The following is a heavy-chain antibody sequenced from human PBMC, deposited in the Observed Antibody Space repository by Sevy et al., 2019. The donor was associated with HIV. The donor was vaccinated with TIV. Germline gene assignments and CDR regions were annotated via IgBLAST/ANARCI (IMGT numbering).Heavy chain of an antibody. V-gene: IGHV1-18*01. CDR1: GYTFTSYG. CDR3: AMDSSGVHAFDF. J-gene: IGHJ3*01. CDR2: ISAYNGNT. D-gene: IGHD6-19*01. Sequence: ASVKVSCKASGYTFTSYGISWVRQAPGQGLEWMGWISAYNGNTNYAQKLQGRVTMTTDTSTSTAYMELRSLRSDDTAVYYCAMDSSGVHAFDFWGQGTMVTVSS.